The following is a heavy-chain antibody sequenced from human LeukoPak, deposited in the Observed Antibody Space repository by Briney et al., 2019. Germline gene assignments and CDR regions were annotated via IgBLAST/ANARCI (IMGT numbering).Heavy chain of an antibody. CDR1: GYRFTDYW. V-gene: IGHV5-51*01. J-gene: IGHJ6*02. D-gene: IGHD1-7*01. CDR2: IYPGDSDT. CDR3: ARGAAGTTPDYYYFGLDV. Sequence: GESLKISCKGSGYRFTDYWIGWVRQMPGKGLEWMGIIYPGDSDTRYSPSFQGQVTISADKSINTAHLQRSSLKASDTAMYYCARGAAGTTPDYYYFGLDVWGQGTTVRVFS.